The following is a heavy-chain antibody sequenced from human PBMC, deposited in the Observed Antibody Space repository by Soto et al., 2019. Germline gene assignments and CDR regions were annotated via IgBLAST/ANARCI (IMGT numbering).Heavy chain of an antibody. CDR3: AMDV. J-gene: IGHJ6*02. Sequence: GGSLRLSCAASGYTFSGNAIHWVRQAPGKGLDWVAVISDDGRKKYYADSVRGRFSISRDNSKDTLYLEMNSLRAEDTAVYYYAMDVWGQGTTVTVSS. CDR1: GYTFSGNA. V-gene: IGHV3-30*04. CDR2: ISDDGRKK.